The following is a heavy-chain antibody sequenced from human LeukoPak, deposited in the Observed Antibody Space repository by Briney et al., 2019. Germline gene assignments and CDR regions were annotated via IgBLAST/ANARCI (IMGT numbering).Heavy chain of an antibody. Sequence: GASVRVSCRASGYTFTGSYMHWVPQAPGQALEGRGWINPNSGGTNYAQKFQGSVTMTRDTSLRTAYMQLSRLRSDDTVVYYCARVCAVVIGAARFHPGGQGTRVTVFS. J-gene: IGHJ5*02. CDR1: GYTFTGSY. CDR3: ARVCAVVIGAARFHP. V-gene: IGHV1-2*02. CDR2: INPNSGGT. D-gene: IGHD6-13*01.